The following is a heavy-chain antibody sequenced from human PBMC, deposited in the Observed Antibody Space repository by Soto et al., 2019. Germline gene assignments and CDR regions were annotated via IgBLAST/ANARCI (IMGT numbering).Heavy chain of an antibody. CDR3: ANIGRSDRAFDI. CDR1: GLPFSTYS. D-gene: IGHD5-12*01. Sequence: GGSLRLSCAASGLPFSTYSRNWVRQAPGRGLEWVSYISSGSSTIYYADSVKGRFTISRDNARNSLYLQMNSLRAEDTAVYYCANIGRSDRAFDIWGQGTMVTVSS. CDR2: ISSGSSTI. V-gene: IGHV3-48*01. J-gene: IGHJ3*02.